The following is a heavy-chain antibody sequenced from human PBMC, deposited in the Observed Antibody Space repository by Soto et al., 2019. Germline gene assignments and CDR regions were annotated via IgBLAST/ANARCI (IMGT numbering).Heavy chain of an antibody. Sequence: AGSLRLSCAASGFTFSSHWMIWVRQAPGKGLAWVSRINADGSDSSSADSVKGRFTSSRDNAKNTLYLQMSGLRAEDTALYFCARATGSGYYAYDTWGQGTMVTVPS. J-gene: IGHJ3*02. V-gene: IGHV3-74*01. CDR2: INADGSDS. D-gene: IGHD3-22*01. CDR3: ARATGSGYYAYDT. CDR1: GFTFSSHW.